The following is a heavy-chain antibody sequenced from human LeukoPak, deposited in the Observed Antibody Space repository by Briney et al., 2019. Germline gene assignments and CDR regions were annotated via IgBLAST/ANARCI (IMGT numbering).Heavy chain of an antibody. V-gene: IGHV4-59*01. D-gene: IGHD3-22*01. CDR3: ARARSSGYYYGS. J-gene: IGHJ5*02. CDR1: GGSISSYY. CDR2: IYYSGGT. Sequence: PSETLSLTCTVSGGSISSYYWSWIRQPPGKGLEWIGYIYYSGGTNYNPSLKSRVTISVDTSKNQFSLKLSSVTAADTAVYYCARARSSGYYYGSWGQGTLVTVSS.